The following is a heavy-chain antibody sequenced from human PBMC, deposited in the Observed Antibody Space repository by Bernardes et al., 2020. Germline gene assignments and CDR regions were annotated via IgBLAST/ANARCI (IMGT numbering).Heavy chain of an antibody. CDR2: ISSSSSTI. V-gene: IGHV3-48*02. J-gene: IGHJ5*02. CDR1: GFTFSSYS. Sequence: GGSLRLSCAASGFTFSSYSMNWVRQAPGKGLEWVSYISSSSSTIYYADSVKGRFTISRDNAKNSLYLQMNSLRDEDTAVYYCARGTTYYDFWSGRRRNHSGFPGDWFDPWGQGTLVTVSS. D-gene: IGHD3-3*01. CDR3: ARGTTYYDFWSGRRRNHSGFPGDWFDP.